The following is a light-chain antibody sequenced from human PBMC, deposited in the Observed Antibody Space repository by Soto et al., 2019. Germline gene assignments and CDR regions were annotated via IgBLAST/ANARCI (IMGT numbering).Light chain of an antibody. CDR2: DVN. Sequence: QSALTQPASVSGSPGQSITISCTGTSSDVGGYNYVSWYQQHPGKAPELMIYDVNSRPSEVSNRFSGSKSGNTASLTISGLQAEDEADYYCSSYTSSTTVVFGGGTKLTVL. J-gene: IGLJ2*01. CDR1: SSDVGGYNY. V-gene: IGLV2-14*01. CDR3: SSYTSSTTVV.